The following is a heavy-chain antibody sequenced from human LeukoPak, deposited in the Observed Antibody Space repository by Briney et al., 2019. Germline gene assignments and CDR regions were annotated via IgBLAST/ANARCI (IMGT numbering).Heavy chain of an antibody. Sequence: PSETLSLTCTVSGGSISSYYWSWIRQPPGKGLEWIGYIYYSGSTNYNPSLKSRVTISVDTSKNQFSLKLSSVTAADTAVYYCARDSAEDYGMDIWGQGTTVTVSS. V-gene: IGHV4-59*01. CDR1: GGSISSYY. CDR2: IYYSGST. CDR3: ARDSAEDYGMDI. J-gene: IGHJ6*02.